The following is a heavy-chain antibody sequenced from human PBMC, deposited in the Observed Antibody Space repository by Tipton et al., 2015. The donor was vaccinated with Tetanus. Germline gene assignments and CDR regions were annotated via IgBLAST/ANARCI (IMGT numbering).Heavy chain of an antibody. Sequence: SLRLSCAASGFTLRSYSMSWVRQAPGKGLEWVANIKHDETEKYYVDSVRGRFNISRNNAKRSLYLQMDSLRAEDTAVYYCAREGYWGQGTLVTVSS. CDR3: AREGY. V-gene: IGHV3-7*01. J-gene: IGHJ4*02. CDR2: IKHDETEK. CDR1: GFTLRSYS.